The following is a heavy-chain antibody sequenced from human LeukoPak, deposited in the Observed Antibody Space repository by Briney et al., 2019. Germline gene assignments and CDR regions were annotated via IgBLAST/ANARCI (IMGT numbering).Heavy chain of an antibody. J-gene: IGHJ4*02. CDR3: ASNSYSSGWYDY. V-gene: IGHV3-21*01. CDR1: GFTFSSYS. D-gene: IGHD6-19*01. Sequence: PGGSLRLSCAASGFTFSSYSMNWVRQAPGKGLEWVSSISSSSSYIYYADSVKGRFTISRDNAKNSLYLQMNSLRAEDTAAYYCASNSYSSGWYDYWGQGTLVTVSS. CDR2: ISSSSSYI.